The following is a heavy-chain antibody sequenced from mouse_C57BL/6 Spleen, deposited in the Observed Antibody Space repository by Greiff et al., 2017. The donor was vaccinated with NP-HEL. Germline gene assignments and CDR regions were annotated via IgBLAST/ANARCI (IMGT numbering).Heavy chain of an antibody. CDR2: NWWDDDK. Sequence: QVTLKVCGPGILQPSQTLSLTCSFSGFSLSTFGMGVGWIRQPSGKGLEWPAHNWWDDDKYSNPALKSRLTISKDTSKNQVFLKIANVDTADTATYYCARIGQLGQGAWFAYWGQGTLVTVSA. CDR1: GFSLSTFGMG. J-gene: IGHJ3*01. D-gene: IGHD4-1*02. V-gene: IGHV8-8*01. CDR3: ARIGQLGQGAWFAY.